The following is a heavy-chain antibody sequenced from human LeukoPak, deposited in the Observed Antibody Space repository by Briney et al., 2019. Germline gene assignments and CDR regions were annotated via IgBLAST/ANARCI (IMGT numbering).Heavy chain of an antibody. V-gene: IGHV3-30*02. CDR3: AKDGSIYFDGNDAFDI. Sequence: GGSLRLSCAASGFTFSDYYMSWIRQAPGKGLEWVAFIRYDGSNKYYADSVKGRFTISRDNSKNTLYLQMNSLRDEDTAVYYCAKDGSIYFDGNDAFDIWGQGTMVTVSS. J-gene: IGHJ3*02. D-gene: IGHD3-9*01. CDR2: IRYDGSNK. CDR1: GFTFSDYY.